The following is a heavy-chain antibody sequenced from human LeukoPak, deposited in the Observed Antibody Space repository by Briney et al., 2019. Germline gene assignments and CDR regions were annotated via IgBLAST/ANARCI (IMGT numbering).Heavy chain of an antibody. J-gene: IGHJ6*02. Sequence: SETLSLTCTVSGGSISSYYWSWIRQPAGKGLEWIGRIYTSGSTNYNPSLKSRVTISVDTSKNQFSLKLSSVTAADTAVYYCARARIVGDDSKGYYYYGMDVWGQGTTVTVSS. CDR1: GGSISSYY. D-gene: IGHD3-22*01. CDR2: IYTSGST. V-gene: IGHV4-4*07. CDR3: ARARIVGDDSKGYYYYGMDV.